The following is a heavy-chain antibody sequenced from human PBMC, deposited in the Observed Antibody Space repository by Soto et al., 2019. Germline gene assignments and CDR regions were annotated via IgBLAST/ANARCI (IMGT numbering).Heavy chain of an antibody. D-gene: IGHD3-9*01. J-gene: IGHJ3*02. Sequence: SETLSLTCAVYGGSFSGYYWSWIRQPPGKGLEWIGEINHSGYTNYNPALESRVTISLDTSKNQFSLKLSSVTAADTAVYYCARHSVLRYFDWSRDDAFDIWGQGTMVTVSS. CDR2: INHSGYT. V-gene: IGHV4-34*01. CDR3: ARHSVLRYFDWSRDDAFDI. CDR1: GGSFSGYY.